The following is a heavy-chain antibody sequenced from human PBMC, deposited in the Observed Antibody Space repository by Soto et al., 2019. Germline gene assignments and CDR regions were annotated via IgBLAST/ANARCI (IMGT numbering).Heavy chain of an antibody. D-gene: IGHD3-9*01. CDR1: GYTFTSYG. Sequence: ASVKVSCKASGYTFTSYGISWVRQAPGQGLEWMGWISAYNGNTNYAQKLQGRVTMTTDTSTSTAYMELRSLRSDDTAVYYCARGTYYDILTGYYPLDYWGQGTLVTVSS. V-gene: IGHV1-18*01. J-gene: IGHJ4*02. CDR3: ARGTYYDILTGYYPLDY. CDR2: ISAYNGNT.